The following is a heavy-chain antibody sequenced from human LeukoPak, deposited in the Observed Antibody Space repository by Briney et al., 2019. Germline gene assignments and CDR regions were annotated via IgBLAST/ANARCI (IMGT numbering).Heavy chain of an antibody. CDR1: GGSISSYY. V-gene: IGHV4-59*01. D-gene: IGHD3-22*01. J-gene: IGHJ6*03. CDR2: IYYSGST. CDR3: ARDRHYYDRYMDV. Sequence: PSETLSLTCTVSGGSISSYYWSWIRQPPGKGLEWIGYIYYSGSTNYNPSLKSRVTISVDTSKNQFSPKLSSVTAADTAVYYCARDRHYYDRYMDVWGKGTTVTVSS.